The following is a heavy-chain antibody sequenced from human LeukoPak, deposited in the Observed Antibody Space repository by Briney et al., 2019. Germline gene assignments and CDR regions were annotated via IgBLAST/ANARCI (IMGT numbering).Heavy chain of an antibody. CDR1: GGTFSSYA. D-gene: IGHD1-26*01. V-gene: IGHV1-69*04. CDR3: STGIRGIGRASYFDY. Sequence: SVKVSCKASGGTFSSYAISWVRQAPGQGLEWMGRIIPILGIANYAQKFQGRVTITADKSTSTAYMELSSLRSEDTAVYYCSTGIRGIGRASYFDYCGRGTRVTVTS. J-gene: IGHJ4*02. CDR2: IIPILGIA.